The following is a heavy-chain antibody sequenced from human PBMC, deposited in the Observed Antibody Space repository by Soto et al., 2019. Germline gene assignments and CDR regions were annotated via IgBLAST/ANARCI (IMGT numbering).Heavy chain of an antibody. Sequence: SCAASGFTFSNDARCWGRQATGKGLEWVSTFTGSGGITHYADSVKGRFTISRDNSKNSLYLQMNSLRAEDTAVYYCSKDQVQDDSSGYTTDYWGQGILVTVS. D-gene: IGHD3-22*01. CDR3: SKDQVQDDSSGYTTDY. CDR1: GFTFSNDA. J-gene: IGHJ4*02. V-gene: IGHV3-23*01. CDR2: FTGSGGIT.